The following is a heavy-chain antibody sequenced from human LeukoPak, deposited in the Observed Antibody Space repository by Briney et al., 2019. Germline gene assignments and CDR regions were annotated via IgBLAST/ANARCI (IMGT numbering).Heavy chain of an antibody. CDR2: IRGSGADT. V-gene: IGHV3-23*01. D-gene: IGHD1-26*01. CDR1: GFTFGSYA. J-gene: IGHJ4*02. Sequence: GGSLRLSCTASGFTFGSYAMTWVRQAPGKGLEWVSAIRGSGADTYYPDSVRGRFTISRDNSKNTVYLQMDSLRAEDTAVYYCARNLNSGSYYHFDYWGQGTLVTVSS. CDR3: ARNLNSGSYYHFDY.